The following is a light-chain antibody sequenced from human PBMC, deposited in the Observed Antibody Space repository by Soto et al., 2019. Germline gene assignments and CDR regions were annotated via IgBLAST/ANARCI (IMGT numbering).Light chain of an antibody. J-gene: IGLJ1*01. V-gene: IGLV2-14*03. CDR3: SSRTSSSTYV. Sequence: QSVLTQPASVSGSPGQSITISCTGTSSDVGGYEYVSWYQHHPGKAPKLMIYDVTNRPSGVSNRFSGSKSGNTASLTISGLQAEDEADYYCSSRTSSSTYVFGTGTKVTVL. CDR2: DVT. CDR1: SSDVGGYEY.